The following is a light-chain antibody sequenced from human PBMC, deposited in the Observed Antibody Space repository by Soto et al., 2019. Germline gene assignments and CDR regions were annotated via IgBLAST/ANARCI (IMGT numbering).Light chain of an antibody. V-gene: IGLV1-51*01. Sequence: QSVLTQRPSVSAAPGQKVSSCCSGGSYNIGSNYVSWYQQFPGKAPKLLIYHDNQRPSGISDRISGSKSGTSATLGITGLQTGDEADYSCATWDSSLSAEAFGGGTKVPVL. J-gene: IGLJ2*01. CDR2: HDN. CDR3: ATWDSSLSAEA. CDR1: SYNIGSNY.